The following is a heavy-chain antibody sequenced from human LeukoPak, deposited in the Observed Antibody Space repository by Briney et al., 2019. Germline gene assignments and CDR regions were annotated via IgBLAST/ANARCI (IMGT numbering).Heavy chain of an antibody. Sequence: GGSLRLSCAASGFMFSSNWMSWVRLAPGKGLEWVSYISSSSSYTNYADSVKGRFTISRDNAKNSLYLQMNSLRAEDTAVYYCARYGSSWYYYYYGMDVWGQGTTVTVSS. CDR3: ARYGSSWYYYYYGMDV. V-gene: IGHV3-21*05. CDR2: ISSSSSYT. D-gene: IGHD6-13*01. CDR1: GFMFSSNW. J-gene: IGHJ6*02.